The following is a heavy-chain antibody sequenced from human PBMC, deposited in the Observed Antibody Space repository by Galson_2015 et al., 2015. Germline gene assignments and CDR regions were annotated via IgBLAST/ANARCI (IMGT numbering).Heavy chain of an antibody. V-gene: IGHV3-15*01. D-gene: IGHD6-13*01. J-gene: IGHJ4*02. CDR1: GFTFSNAW. CDR3: TTGYSNTWHDHY. CDR2: IKSKTDGGTT. Sequence: CAASGFTFSNAWMSWVRQAPGKGLEWVGRIKSKTDGGTTDYAAPVKGRFTISRDDSENTLYLQMNSLKTEDAAVYYCTTGYSNTWHDHYWGQGTLVTVSS.